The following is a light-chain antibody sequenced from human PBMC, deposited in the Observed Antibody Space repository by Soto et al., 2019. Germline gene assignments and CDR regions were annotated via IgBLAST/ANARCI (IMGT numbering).Light chain of an antibody. CDR2: RAA. CDR3: QQYGDSPWT. J-gene: IGKJ1*01. CDR1: QSVRNSH. Sequence: EIVLTQSPGTLSLSPGERATLSCRASQSVRNSHLAWYQQKPGQPPRLLISRAASRAPGIPDRVSGSGSGTGFTLSISKLEPEDSALYYCQQYGDSPWTFGLGTKVEI. V-gene: IGKV3-20*01.